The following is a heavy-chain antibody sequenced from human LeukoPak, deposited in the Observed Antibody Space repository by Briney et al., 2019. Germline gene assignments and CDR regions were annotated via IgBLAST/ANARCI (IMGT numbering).Heavy chain of an antibody. CDR1: GGSISSYY. CDR2: INHSGST. CDR3: ARVRAGYYFDY. J-gene: IGHJ4*02. Sequence: PSETLSLTCTVSGGSISSYYWSWIRQPAGKGLEWIGEINHSGSTNYNPSLKSRVTISVDTSKNQFSLKLSSVIAADTAVYYCARVRAGYYFDYWGQGTLVTVSS. V-gene: IGHV4-34*01. D-gene: IGHD5-24*01.